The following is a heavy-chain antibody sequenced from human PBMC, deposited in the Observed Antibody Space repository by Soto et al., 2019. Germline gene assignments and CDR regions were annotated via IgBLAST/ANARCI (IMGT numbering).Heavy chain of an antibody. CDR2: IYHSGST. J-gene: IGHJ6*02. Sequence: PSETLSLTCAVSGGSISSGGYSWSWIRQPPGKGLEWIGYIYHSGSTYYNPSLKSRVTISVDRSKNQFSLKLSSVTAADTAVYYCARDQPLHCSSTSCYRPTGGGMDVWGQGTTVTVSS. V-gene: IGHV4-30-2*01. CDR1: GGSISSGGYS. D-gene: IGHD2-2*01. CDR3: ARDQPLHCSSTSCYRPTGGGMDV.